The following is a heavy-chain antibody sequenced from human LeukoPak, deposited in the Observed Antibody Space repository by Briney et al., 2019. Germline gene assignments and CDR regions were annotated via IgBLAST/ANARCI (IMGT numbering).Heavy chain of an antibody. CDR1: GGTFISYA. CDR3: ATCGGTSCYGANWFDH. CDR2: IIPIFGTA. D-gene: IGHD2-2*01. J-gene: IGHJ5*02. Sequence: GSSVKVSFKASGGTFISYAISWVRPAPGQGVGWRGRIIPIFGTANYSQKFQGRVTITTDESTSTAYMELSSLRSEDTAVYYCATCGGTSCYGANWFDHWGQGTLVTVSS. V-gene: IGHV1-69*05.